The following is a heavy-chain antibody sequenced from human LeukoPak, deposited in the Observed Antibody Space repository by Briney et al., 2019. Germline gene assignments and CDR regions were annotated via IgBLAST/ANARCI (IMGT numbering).Heavy chain of an antibody. CDR2: INPEGSEK. CDR3: ARDLAYSRLDY. J-gene: IGHJ4*02. V-gene: IGHV3-7*01. D-gene: IGHD5-18*01. CDR1: GLTFSNSW. Sequence: GGSLRLSYAVSGLTFSNSWMDWVRQAPGKGLEWVASINPEGSEKYSADSVKGRFTISRDNAKNSLYLQMDSLRVEDTAFYYCARDLAYSRLDYWVQGMLVTVSS.